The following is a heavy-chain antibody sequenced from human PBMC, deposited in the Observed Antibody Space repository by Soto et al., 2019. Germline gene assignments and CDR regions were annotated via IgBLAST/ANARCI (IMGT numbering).Heavy chain of an antibody. CDR1: GFTFSSYW. V-gene: IGHV3-7*01. D-gene: IGHD2-2*01. Sequence: GGSLRLSCAASGFTFSSYWMSWVRQAPGKGLEWVANIKQDGSEKYYVDSVKGRFTISRDNAKNPLYLQMNSLRAEDTAVYYCTRGGIGYCSSPSCYDNWFDPRGQGTLVTLSS. CDR3: TRGGIGYCSSPSCYDNWFDP. CDR2: IKQDGSEK. J-gene: IGHJ5*02.